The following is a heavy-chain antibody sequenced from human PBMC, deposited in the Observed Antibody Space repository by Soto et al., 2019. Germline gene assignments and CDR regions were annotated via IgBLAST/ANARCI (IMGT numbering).Heavy chain of an antibody. V-gene: IGHV4-59*01. J-gene: IGHJ4*02. CDR2: IYYSGST. CDR1: GGSISSYY. Sequence: PSETLSLTCTVSGGSISSYYWSWIRQPPGKGLEWIGYIYYSGSTNYNPSLKSRVTISVDTSKNQFSLKLSSVTAADTAVYYCARALIGGYYGGAGNYFDYWGQGTLVTVSS. CDR3: ARALIGGYYGGAGNYFDY. D-gene: IGHD3-22*01.